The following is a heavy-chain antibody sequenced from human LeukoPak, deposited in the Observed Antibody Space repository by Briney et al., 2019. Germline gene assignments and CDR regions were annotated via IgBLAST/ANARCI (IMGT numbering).Heavy chain of an antibody. D-gene: IGHD6-25*01. V-gene: IGHV3-30*18. CDR2: ISYDGSNK. CDR1: GFTFSSYG. J-gene: IGHJ4*02. CDR3: AKASSGWTDYYLDY. Sequence: QAGGSLRLSCAASGFTFSSYGMHWVRQAPGKGLEWVAVISYDGSNKYYADSVKGRFTISRDNSKNTLYLQMNSLRAEDTAVYYCAKASSGWTDYYLDYWGQGTLVTVSS.